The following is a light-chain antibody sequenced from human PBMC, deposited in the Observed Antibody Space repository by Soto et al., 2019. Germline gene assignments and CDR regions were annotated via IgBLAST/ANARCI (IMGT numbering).Light chain of an antibody. J-gene: IGKJ1*01. CDR3: QQCNNWTPG. V-gene: IGKV3-15*01. CDR2: GAS. CDR1: QSVSSK. Sequence: EIVTTQSPATLSVSPGEGATLSCMASQSVSSKLAWYQQKPGQAPRLLLYGASTRGTGVPARFSGSGSGTEFTLTISDLKYEDFAVYYCQQCNNWTPGFCQGTKVDIK.